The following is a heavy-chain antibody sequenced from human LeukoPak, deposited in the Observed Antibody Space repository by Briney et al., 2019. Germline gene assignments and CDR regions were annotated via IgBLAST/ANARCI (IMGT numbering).Heavy chain of an antibody. CDR1: GYTFTSYG. D-gene: IGHD6-19*01. V-gene: IGHV1-18*01. J-gene: IGHJ4*02. CDR2: ISAYNGNT. Sequence: ASVKVSCKASGYTFTSYGVSWVRQAPGQGLEWMGWISAYNGNTNYPQKLQGRVTMTTDTSTSTAYMELRSLRSDDTAVYYCARGQEWLPRSSVDYWGQGTLVTVSS. CDR3: ARGQEWLPRSSVDY.